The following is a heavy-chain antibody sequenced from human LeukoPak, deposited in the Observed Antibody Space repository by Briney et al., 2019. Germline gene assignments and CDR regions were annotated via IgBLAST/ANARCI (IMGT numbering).Heavy chain of an antibody. CDR2: IYSGGST. J-gene: IGHJ4*02. V-gene: IGHV3-53*01. CDR3: AKRVLDGYNSPFDY. D-gene: IGHD5-24*01. Sequence: GGSLRLSCAASGFTVSSNDMSWVRQAPGKGLGWVSVIYSGGSTYYADSVKGRFTISRDNSKNTLYLQMNSLRAEDTAVYYCAKRVLDGYNSPFDYWGQGTLVTVSS. CDR1: GFTVSSND.